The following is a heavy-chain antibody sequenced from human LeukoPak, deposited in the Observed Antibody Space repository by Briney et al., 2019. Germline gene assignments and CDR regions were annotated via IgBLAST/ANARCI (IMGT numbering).Heavy chain of an antibody. Sequence: PTGGSLRLSCAASGFSISSYAMNWVRQAPGKGLEWVSLISGSGFNTHYADSVKGRFTISRDISRNTLYLQMNSLRAEDTAVDYCAKSQSGSCSGGSCSCDYWGQGTLVTVSS. CDR2: ISGSGFNT. V-gene: IGHV3-23*01. CDR3: AKSQSGSCSGGSCSCDY. CDR1: GFSISSYA. J-gene: IGHJ4*02. D-gene: IGHD2-15*01.